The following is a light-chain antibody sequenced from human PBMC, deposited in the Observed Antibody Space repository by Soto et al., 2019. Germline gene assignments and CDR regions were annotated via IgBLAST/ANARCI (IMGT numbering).Light chain of an antibody. CDR3: ATWDDSLNGGV. V-gene: IGLV1-44*01. CDR2: GNN. CDR1: SSNIGSHT. Sequence: QSVLTQPPSASGTPGQRVTMSCSGSSSNIGSHTVHWYQQFPGTAPRVLIFGNNQRPSGVPDRFSGSKSGTSASLAISGLQSEDEAAYYCATWDDSLNGGVFGGGTKLTVL. J-gene: IGLJ2*01.